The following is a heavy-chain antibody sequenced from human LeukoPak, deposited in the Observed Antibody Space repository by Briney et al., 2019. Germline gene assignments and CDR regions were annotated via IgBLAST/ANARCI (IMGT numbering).Heavy chain of an antibody. CDR1: GFTFSSYW. V-gene: IGHV3-23*01. J-gene: IGHJ4*02. D-gene: IGHD3-9*01. Sequence: GGSLRLSCAASGFTFSSYWVNWARQAPGKGLEWVSAISGSGGSTYYADSVKGRFTISRDNSKNTLYLQMNSLRAEDTAVYYCAKGILTGYYKSTHFDYWGQGTLVTVSS. CDR3: AKGILTGYYKSTHFDY. CDR2: ISGSGGST.